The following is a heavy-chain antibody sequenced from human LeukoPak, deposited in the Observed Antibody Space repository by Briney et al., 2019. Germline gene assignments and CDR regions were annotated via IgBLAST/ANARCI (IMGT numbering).Heavy chain of an antibody. V-gene: IGHV4-39*01. Sequence: SETLSLTCTVSGGSIISSSYYWGGIRQPPGKGLEWIGSIYYSGSTYYNPSLKSRVTISVATSKTQFSLQLSSVTAAATAVYYCARHANFWSGYIPPFDYCGQGTLVTVSS. J-gene: IGHJ4*02. CDR1: GGSIISSSYY. CDR2: IYYSGST. CDR3: ARHANFWSGYIPPFDY. D-gene: IGHD3-3*01.